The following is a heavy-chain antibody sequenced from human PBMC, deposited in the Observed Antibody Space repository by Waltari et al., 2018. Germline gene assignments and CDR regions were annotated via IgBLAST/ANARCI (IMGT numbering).Heavy chain of an antibody. CDR3: VKSGISGWYVMDS. D-gene: IGHD6-19*01. CDR2: ISSNGDTT. Sequence: QLLESGGGLAQPGGSLRLSCAASGLVFTIFAMSWVRQSPGKGLEWVSGISSNGDTTYYADSVKGRFTISRDNSKNSLFWEMNNLRGDDTAIYYCVKSGISGWYVMDSWGQGTLVSVSS. CDR1: GLVFTIFA. J-gene: IGHJ4*02. V-gene: IGHV3-23*01.